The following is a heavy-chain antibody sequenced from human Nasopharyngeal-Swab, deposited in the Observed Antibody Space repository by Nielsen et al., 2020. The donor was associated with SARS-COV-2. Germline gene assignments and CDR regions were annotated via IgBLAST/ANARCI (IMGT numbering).Heavy chain of an antibody. D-gene: IGHD6-19*01. CDR3: ARDRGAVAGHYYFDY. CDR1: GFTFSDYY. Sequence: LSLTCAASGFTFSDYYMSWIRQAPGKGLEWVAVISYDGSNKYYADSVKGRFTISRDNSKNTLYLQMNSLRAEDTAVYYCARDRGAVAGHYYFDYWGQGTLVTVSS. J-gene: IGHJ4*02. V-gene: IGHV3-30-3*01. CDR2: ISYDGSNK.